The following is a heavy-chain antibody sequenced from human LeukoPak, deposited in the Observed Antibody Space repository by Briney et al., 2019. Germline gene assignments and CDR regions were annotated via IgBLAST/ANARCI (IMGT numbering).Heavy chain of an antibody. CDR2: ISSSGSSI. Sequence: GGSLRLSCAASGFTFSDYYMSWIRQAPGRGLEWVSYISSSGSSIKYSDSVKGRFTISRDNAKNSLYLQMNSLRADDTAVYYCASRYSSSRPFDPWGQGTLVTVSS. CDR3: ASRYSSSRPFDP. CDR1: GFTFSDYY. D-gene: IGHD6-13*01. V-gene: IGHV3-11*04. J-gene: IGHJ5*02.